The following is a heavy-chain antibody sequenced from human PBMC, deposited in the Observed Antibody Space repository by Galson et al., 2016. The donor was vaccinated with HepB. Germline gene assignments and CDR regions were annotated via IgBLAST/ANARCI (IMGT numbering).Heavy chain of an antibody. CDR2: IWSDGSG. Sequence: SLRLSCAASGFTFSTSYMHWVRQAPGKGLEWVAIIWSDGSGDYADSVRGRFTISRDSSESTLYLHMNSLRVDDTAVYYCVREGGCDSCQSGGFDSWGQGTLVTVSS. D-gene: IGHD2-2*01. CDR3: VREGGCDSCQSGGFDS. CDR1: GFTFSTSY. J-gene: IGHJ5*01. V-gene: IGHV3-33*01.